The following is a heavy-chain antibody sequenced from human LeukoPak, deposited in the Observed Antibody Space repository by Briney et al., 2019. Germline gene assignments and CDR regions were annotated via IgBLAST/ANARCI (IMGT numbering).Heavy chain of an antibody. CDR2: ISGSGGST. D-gene: IGHD6-13*01. J-gene: IGHJ4*02. Sequence: PGGSLRLSCAASGFTFSSYAMSWVRQAPGKGLEWVSAISGSGGSTYYADSVKGRFTISRDNSKNTLYLQMNSLRAEDTAVYYCAKDREGYGAAGTGFDNWGQGTLVTVST. CDR3: AKDREGYGAAGTGFDN. CDR1: GFTFSSYA. V-gene: IGHV3-23*01.